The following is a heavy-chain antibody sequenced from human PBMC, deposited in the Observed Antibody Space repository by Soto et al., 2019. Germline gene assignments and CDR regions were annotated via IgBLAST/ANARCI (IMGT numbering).Heavy chain of an antibody. J-gene: IGHJ3*02. D-gene: IGHD6-13*01. Sequence: QVQLVQSGAEVKKPGASVKVSCKASSYTFTSYGISWVRQAPGQGLEWMGWISAYNGNTNYAQKLQGRVTMTTDTSTSTADMELRSLRSDDTAVYYCAREAGYSSSWYGDDAFDIWGQGTMVTVSS. CDR2: ISAYNGNT. CDR1: SYTFTSYG. CDR3: AREAGYSSSWYGDDAFDI. V-gene: IGHV1-18*01.